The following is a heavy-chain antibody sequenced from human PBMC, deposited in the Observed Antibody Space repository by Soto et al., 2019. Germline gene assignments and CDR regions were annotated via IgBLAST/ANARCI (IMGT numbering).Heavy chain of an antibody. CDR3: AREDGSGGGYAMDV. V-gene: IGHV1-18*01. D-gene: IGHD5-18*01. CDR2: IITDKGNT. Sequence: ALVQVSCKASCYSFCCYGISWVRQAPGQGLECMGWIITDKGNTNYAQKFQGGVTMTTDTSPSTVYMELRSLRSDDTAVYYWAREDGSGGGYAMDVWG. J-gene: IGHJ6*02. CDR1: CYSFCCYG.